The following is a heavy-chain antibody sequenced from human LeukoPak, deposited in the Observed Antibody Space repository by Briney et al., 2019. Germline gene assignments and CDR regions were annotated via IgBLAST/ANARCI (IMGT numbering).Heavy chain of an antibody. Sequence: GGSLTLSCAPSGFTFSTSTVNSVRHATGNTLECVPYISISSTYIYYADSVKGRFTISRDNAKSSLYLQMNSLRAGDTAVYYCARGGSCYSPGCTPLDYWGQGTLVTDSS. CDR2: ISISSTYI. D-gene: IGHD2-15*01. CDR3: ARGGSCYSPGCTPLDY. V-gene: IGHV3-21*01. J-gene: IGHJ4*02. CDR1: GFTFSTST.